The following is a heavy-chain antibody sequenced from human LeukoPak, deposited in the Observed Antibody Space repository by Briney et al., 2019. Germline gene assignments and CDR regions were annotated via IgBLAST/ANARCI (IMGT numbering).Heavy chain of an antibody. D-gene: IGHD1-1*01. CDR3: ARDDNWNAHFDY. V-gene: IGHV1-8*01. CDR1: GYTFTSYD. CDR2: MNPNSGNT. Sequence: ASVKVSCKASGYTFTSYDINWVRQATGQGLEWMGWMNPNSGNTGYAQKLQGRVTMTRNTSISTAYMELSSLRSEDTAVYYCARDDNWNAHFDYWGQGTLVTVSS. J-gene: IGHJ4*02.